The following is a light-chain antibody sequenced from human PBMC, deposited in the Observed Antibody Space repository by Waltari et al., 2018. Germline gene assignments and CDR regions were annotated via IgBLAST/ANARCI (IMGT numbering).Light chain of an antibody. J-gene: IGKJ1*01. Sequence: DLVILQSPPSLRVLDGEPASLACESTLSHLLSNGYNDLDWYLQKPRQSPQILIYLGSNRASGVPYRFSGSGSGTDVTLKISRVEAEDVGVYYCMQALQAPSWTFGQGTKVEIK. V-gene: IGKV2-28*01. CDR2: LGS. CDR3: MQALQAPSWT. CDR1: LSHLLSNGYND.